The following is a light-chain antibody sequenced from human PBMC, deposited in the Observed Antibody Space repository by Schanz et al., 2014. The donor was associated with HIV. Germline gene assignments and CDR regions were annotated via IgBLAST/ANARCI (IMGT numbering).Light chain of an antibody. J-gene: IGKJ1*01. Sequence: EMVMTQSPATLSASPGERATLSCRASQSIGSNLAWYQQKPGQAPRLLIYSASTRATGIPSRFSGSGSGTEFSLIISSLQSEDFAVYYCQQYNDWPPRWTFGQGTKVEIK. CDR3: QQYNDWPPRWT. CDR1: QSIGSN. V-gene: IGKV3-15*01. CDR2: SAS.